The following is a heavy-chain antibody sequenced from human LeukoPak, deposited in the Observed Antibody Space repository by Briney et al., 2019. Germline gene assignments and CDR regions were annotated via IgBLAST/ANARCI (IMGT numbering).Heavy chain of an antibody. D-gene: IGHD2-2*01. CDR2: IKQDGSEE. J-gene: IGHJ1*01. V-gene: IGHV3-7*01. CDR1: EFSFGRDW. Sequence: GGSLRLTCVASEFSFGRDWISWVRQAPGKGLEWVACIKQDGSEEYYVGSVRGRFTVSVDNGKNSLYLQMNSLRAKDTARYYCATLDSTKSVFWGRGTAVTVSS. CDR3: ATLDSTKSVF.